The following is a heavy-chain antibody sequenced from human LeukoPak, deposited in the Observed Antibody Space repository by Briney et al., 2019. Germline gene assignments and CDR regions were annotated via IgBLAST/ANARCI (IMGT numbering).Heavy chain of an antibody. J-gene: IGHJ4*02. CDR3: ARGSRNYYGSGSFIDY. Sequence: ASVKVSCTASGYTFTSYAMHWVRQAPGQRLEWMGWINAGNGNTKYSQKFQGRVTITRDTSASTAYMELSSLRSEDTAVYYCARGSRNYYGSGSFIDYWGQGTLVTVSS. CDR1: GYTFTSYA. V-gene: IGHV1-3*01. D-gene: IGHD3-10*01. CDR2: INAGNGNT.